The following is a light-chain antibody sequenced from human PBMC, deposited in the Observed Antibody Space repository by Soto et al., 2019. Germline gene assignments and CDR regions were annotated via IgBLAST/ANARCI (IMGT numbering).Light chain of an antibody. J-gene: IGKJ1*01. V-gene: IGKV3-20*01. CDR1: QRVSSGY. CDR3: QQYHTSHVK. Sequence: EIVLTQSPGTLSLSPGERATLSCRASQRVSSGYLAWYQQKPGQTPRLLIYGASGRATGIPDRFSGSGSGTDFTLTISRLEPEDFEVYYCQQYHTSHVKFGKPTKVNI. CDR2: GAS.